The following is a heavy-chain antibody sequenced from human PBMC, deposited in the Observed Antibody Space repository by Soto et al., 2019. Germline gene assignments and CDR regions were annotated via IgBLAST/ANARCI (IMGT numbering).Heavy chain of an antibody. Sequence: EVQLVESGGGLVQPGGSLRLSCVASGFTFSTAWMSWVRLAPGTGLEWVGRIIHKAEGGTADYAAPVKGRFTISRDDSQSTLYLQMNNLNTDDTAIYYCAPWGGTSGWYPFAFWGQGTQVTVSS. V-gene: IGHV3-15*07. D-gene: IGHD6-19*01. CDR1: GFTFSTAW. CDR3: APWGGTSGWYPFAF. J-gene: IGHJ4*02. CDR2: IIHKAEGGTA.